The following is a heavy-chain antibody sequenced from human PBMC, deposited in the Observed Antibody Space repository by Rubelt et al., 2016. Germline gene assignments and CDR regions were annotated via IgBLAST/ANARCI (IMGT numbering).Heavy chain of an antibody. CDR2: VDKNGNT. J-gene: IGHJ6*02. V-gene: IGHV3-74*02. CDR1: GFTFSSHW. D-gene: IGHD3-16*01. CDR3: ARVMGGGSVSGMDV. Sequence: EVQLLESGGVLVQPGGSLRLSCAGSGFTFSSHWMHWVRQAPGKGLVWVSRVDKNGNTNYADSVEGRFPITRNNAQNTLYRERRRLRAEDTAGYYCARVMGGGSVSGMDVWGQGTTVTVSS.